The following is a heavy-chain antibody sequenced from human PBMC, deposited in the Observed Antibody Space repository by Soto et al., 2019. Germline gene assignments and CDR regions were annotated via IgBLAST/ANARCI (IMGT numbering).Heavy chain of an antibody. D-gene: IGHD4-17*01. Sequence: PSQTLSLTCAISGDSVSNNSAAWNWIRQSPSRGLEWLGRKYYRSKWYNDYAVSVKSRIIINPDTSKNQFSLQLNSVTPEDTAVYYCARERYGDYGRGTFDIWGQGTMVTVSS. CDR3: ARERYGDYGRGTFDI. CDR2: KYYRSKWYN. J-gene: IGHJ3*02. V-gene: IGHV6-1*01. CDR1: GDSVSNNSAA.